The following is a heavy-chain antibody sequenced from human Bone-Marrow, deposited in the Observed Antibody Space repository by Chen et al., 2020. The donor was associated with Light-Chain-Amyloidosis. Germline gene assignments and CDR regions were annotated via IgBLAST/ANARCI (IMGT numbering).Heavy chain of an antibody. V-gene: IGHV3-23*04. D-gene: IGHD1-26*01. CDR3: SPSFLPLLGWFDP. CDR2: ILHLLGNP. Sequence: EVKVGEGGGGLVQPGGSLRLSCAASGFTFSIYAMSWFRQAPGKGLEWVSAILHLLGNPSSPSSFPLLFPLSLPPSPPSLSLPLPPLLPSPPPVSSCSPSFLPLLGWFDPWGQGTLVTVSS. J-gene: IGHJ5*02. CDR1: GFTFSIYA.